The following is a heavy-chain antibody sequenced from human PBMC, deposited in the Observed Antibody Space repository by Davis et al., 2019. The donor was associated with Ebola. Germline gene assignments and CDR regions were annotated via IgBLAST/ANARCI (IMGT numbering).Heavy chain of an antibody. CDR3: GFPGGGLSYDFGYFHAMGV. Sequence: SVKVSCKASGGSFNNFAISWVRQAPGQGLEWMGGIIPLFRTPHYAQKFQGRLTITADEYTTTAYMELYSLSSEDTAVYYCGFPGGGLSYDFGYFHAMGVWGQGTTVTVSS. CDR2: IIPLFRTP. V-gene: IGHV1-69*13. J-gene: IGHJ6*02. D-gene: IGHD1-26*01. CDR1: GGSFNNFA.